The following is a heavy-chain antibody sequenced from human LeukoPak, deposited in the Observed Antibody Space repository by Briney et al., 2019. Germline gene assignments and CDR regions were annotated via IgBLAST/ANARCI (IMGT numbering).Heavy chain of an antibody. Sequence: ASVKVSCKASGYTFAAYYVHWVRQAPGQGLEWMGWINPNSGVTNYAQKFQGRVSMTRDTSIDTAYMELSRLTSDDTAVYYCAKDAYLVGGPNPIDPWGQGTLVTVSS. V-gene: IGHV1-2*02. D-gene: IGHD2/OR15-2a*01. J-gene: IGHJ5*02. CDR1: GYTFAAYY. CDR3: AKDAYLVGGPNPIDP. CDR2: INPNSGVT.